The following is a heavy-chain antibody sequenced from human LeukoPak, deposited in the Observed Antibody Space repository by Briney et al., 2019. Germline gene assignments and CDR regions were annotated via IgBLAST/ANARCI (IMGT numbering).Heavy chain of an antibody. CDR2: IRPHTGET. CDR1: VYNLHNYG. D-gene: IGHD2-2*01. J-gene: IGHJ4*02. Sequence: VASVTVPYQHSVYNLHNYGSIRLRQDPGPRLEGPGGIRPHTGETNSAQRFHDRVTMTTDTSTTTAYIELRSLRFDDTAVYYCARDRGGKGSAIFYWGQGCLVTVSS. V-gene: IGHV1-18*01. CDR3: ARDRGGKGSAIFY.